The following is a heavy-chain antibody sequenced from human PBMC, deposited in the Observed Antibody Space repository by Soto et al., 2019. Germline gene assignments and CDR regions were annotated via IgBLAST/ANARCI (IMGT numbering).Heavy chain of an antibody. Sequence: QVQLVQSGAEVKKPGSSVKVSCKASGGTFSSYAISWVRQAPGQGLEWMGGIIPIFGTANYAQKFQGRVTITADETTSTDYMELRRLRAEDTAVYYCARGAVLRFLEWFNSSSEYYYGMDVWGQGPTVTVSS. CDR2: IIPIFGTA. J-gene: IGHJ6*02. V-gene: IGHV1-69*12. CDR3: ARGAVLRFLEWFNSSSEYYYGMDV. D-gene: IGHD3-3*01. CDR1: GGTFSSYA.